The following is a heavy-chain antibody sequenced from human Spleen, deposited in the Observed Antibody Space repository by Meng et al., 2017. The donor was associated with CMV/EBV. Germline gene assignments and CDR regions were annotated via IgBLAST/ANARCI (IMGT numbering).Heavy chain of an antibody. Sequence: GGSLRLSCAASGFTFSSYSMNWVRQAPGKGLEWVSYISSSSSTIYYADSVKGRFTISRDNSKNTLYLQMNSLRAEDTAVYYCAKRGVRQQLVPYYYGMDVWGQGTTVTVSS. V-gene: IGHV3-48*01. CDR1: GFTFSSYS. CDR3: AKRGVRQQLVPYYYGMDV. CDR2: ISSSSSTI. J-gene: IGHJ6*02. D-gene: IGHD6-6*01.